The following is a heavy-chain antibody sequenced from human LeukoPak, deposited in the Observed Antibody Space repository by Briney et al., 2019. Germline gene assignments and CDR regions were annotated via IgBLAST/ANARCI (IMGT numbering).Heavy chain of an antibody. CDR1: GYTFTSYY. V-gene: IGHV1-46*01. CDR3: ARDRVNGHEPDAFDI. J-gene: IGHJ3*02. CDR2: INPSGGST. Sequence: GAAVKVSCKASGYTFTSYYMHWVRQAPGQGLEWMGIINPSGGSTSYAQKFQGRVTMTRDTSTSTVYMELSSLRSEDTAVYYCARDRVNGHEPDAFDIWGQGTMFTVSS. D-gene: IGHD2-8*01.